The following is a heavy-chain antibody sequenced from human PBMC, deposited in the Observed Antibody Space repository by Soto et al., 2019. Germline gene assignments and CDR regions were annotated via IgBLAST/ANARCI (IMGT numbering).Heavy chain of an antibody. CDR2: INSDGSST. V-gene: IGHV3-74*01. Sequence: GGSLRLSCAASGFTFSSYWMHWVRQAPGKGLVWVSRINSDGSSTSYADSVKGRFTISRDNAKNTLYLQMNSLRAEDTAVYYCAKPGNARSGYYYYYGMDVWGQGTTVTVSS. D-gene: IGHD7-27*01. CDR3: AKPGNARSGYYYYYGMDV. J-gene: IGHJ6*02. CDR1: GFTFSSYW.